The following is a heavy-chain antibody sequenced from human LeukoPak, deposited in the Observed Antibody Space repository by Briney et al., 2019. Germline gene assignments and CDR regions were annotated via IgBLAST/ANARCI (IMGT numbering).Heavy chain of an antibody. V-gene: IGHV3-33*06. Sequence: GGSLRLSCAASGFRFSSYGMHWVRQAPGKGLEWVAVIWYDGSNKYYADSVKGRFTISRDNSKNTLYLQMNSLRAEDTAVYYGAKERAGAVEGYFDYWGQGTLVTVSS. CDR2: IWYDGSNK. J-gene: IGHJ4*02. CDR3: AKERAGAVEGYFDY. D-gene: IGHD6-13*01. CDR1: GFRFSSYG.